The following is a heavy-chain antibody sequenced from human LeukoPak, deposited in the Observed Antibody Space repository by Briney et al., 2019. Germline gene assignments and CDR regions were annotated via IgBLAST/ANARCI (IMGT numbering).Heavy chain of an antibody. V-gene: IGHV4-34*01. Sequence: SETLSLTCAVYGGSFSGYYWSWIRQPPGKGLEWIGEINHSGSANYNPSLMSRVTISLDTSKNHFSLDLSSVTAADTAVYYCARGQGTVTTHWGQGTLVTVSS. D-gene: IGHD4-11*01. CDR3: ARGQGTVTTH. CDR2: INHSGSA. J-gene: IGHJ4*02. CDR1: GGSFSGYY.